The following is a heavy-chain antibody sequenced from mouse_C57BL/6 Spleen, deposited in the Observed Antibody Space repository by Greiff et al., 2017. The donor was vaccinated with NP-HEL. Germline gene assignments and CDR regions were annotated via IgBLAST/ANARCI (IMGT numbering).Heavy chain of an antibody. D-gene: IGHD1-1*01. CDR3: ARYLITTVVAKGYFDV. CDR2: IDPNSGGT. V-gene: IGHV1-72*01. Sequence: VKLQQPGAELVKPGASVKLSCKASGYTFTSYWMHWVKQRPGRGLEWIGRIDPNSGGTKYNEKFKSKATLTVDKPSSTAYMQLSSLTSEDSAVYYCARYLITTVVAKGYFDVWGTGTTVTVSS. J-gene: IGHJ1*03. CDR1: GYTFTSYW.